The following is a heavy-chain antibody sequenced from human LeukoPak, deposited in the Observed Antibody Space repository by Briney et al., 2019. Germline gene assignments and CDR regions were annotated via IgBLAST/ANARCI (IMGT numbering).Heavy chain of an antibody. CDR3: ARARTSHWFDP. CDR1: GGTFSSYA. V-gene: IGHV1-2*02. D-gene: IGHD2-8*01. Sequence: GSSVKVSCKASGGTFSSYAISWVRQAPGQGLEWMGWINPNSGGTNYAQKFQGRVTMTRDTSISTAYMELSRLRSDDTAVYYCARARTSHWFDPWGQGTLVTVSS. CDR2: INPNSGGT. J-gene: IGHJ5*02.